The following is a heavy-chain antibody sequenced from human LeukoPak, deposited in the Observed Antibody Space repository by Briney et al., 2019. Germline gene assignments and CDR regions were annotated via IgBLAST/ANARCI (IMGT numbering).Heavy chain of an antibody. Sequence: ASVKVSCKASGYTFTGYYMHWVRQAPGKGLEWMGGFDPEDGETIYAQKFQGRVTMTEDTSTDTAYMELSSLRSEDTAVYYCATGEPGIAVVYWGQGTLVTVSS. CDR1: GYTFTGYY. V-gene: IGHV1-24*01. CDR3: ATGEPGIAVVY. CDR2: FDPEDGET. J-gene: IGHJ4*02. D-gene: IGHD6-19*01.